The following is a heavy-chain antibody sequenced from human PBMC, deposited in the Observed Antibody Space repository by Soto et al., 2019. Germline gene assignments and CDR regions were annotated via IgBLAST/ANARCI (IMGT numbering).Heavy chain of an antibody. V-gene: IGHV3-30-3*01. CDR2: MSYDGSTK. D-gene: IGHD4-4*01. Sequence: QVQLVESGGGVVQPGRSLRLSCAASGFTFSSYTMHWVRQAPGKGLEWVAVMSYDGSTKYYADSVKGRFTISRDNSKNTLYLQVNSLRAEDTAVYYCARATDYRENYYYYYGLDVWGQGTTVTVCS. CDR1: GFTFSSYT. J-gene: IGHJ6*02. CDR3: ARATDYRENYYYYYGLDV.